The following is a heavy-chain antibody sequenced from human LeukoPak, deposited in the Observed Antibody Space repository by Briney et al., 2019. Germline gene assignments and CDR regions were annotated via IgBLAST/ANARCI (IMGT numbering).Heavy chain of an antibody. V-gene: IGHV3-48*01. CDR1: GFTFSSYS. CDR3: AELGITMIGGV. D-gene: IGHD3-10*02. CDR2: INSRSTII. Sequence: GGSLRLSCAASGFTFSSYSMNWVRQAPGKGLEWVSFINSRSTIIYYADSVKGRFTISRDNAKNSLYLQMNSLRAEDTAVYYCAELGITMIGGVWGKGTTVTISS. J-gene: IGHJ6*04.